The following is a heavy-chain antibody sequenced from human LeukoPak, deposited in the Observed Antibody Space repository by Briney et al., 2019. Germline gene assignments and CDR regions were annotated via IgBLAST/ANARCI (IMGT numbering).Heavy chain of an antibody. V-gene: IGHV3-7*01. CDR2: IKPDGSEK. CDR3: ARPSRGSNPAY. CDR1: GFTFSNAW. Sequence: GGSLRLSCAASGFTFSNAWMSWVRQAPGKGLEWVANIKPDGSEKSYVDSVKGRFTISRDNAKNSLYLQMNRLRVEDTAVYYCARPSRGSNPAYWGQGTLVTVSS. J-gene: IGHJ4*02. D-gene: IGHD1-26*01.